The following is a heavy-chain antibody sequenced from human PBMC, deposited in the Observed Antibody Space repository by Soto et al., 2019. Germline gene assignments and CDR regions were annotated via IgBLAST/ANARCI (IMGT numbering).Heavy chain of an antibody. Sequence: SETLSLTCTVSGGSISSGGYYWSWIRQHPGKGLEWIGYIYYSGSTYYNPSLKSRVTISVDTSKNQFSLKLSSVTAADTAVYYCARWVFGSSSVYGYYYYYGMDVWGQGTTVTSP. D-gene: IGHD6-6*01. J-gene: IGHJ6*02. CDR2: IYYSGST. CDR1: GGSISSGGYY. CDR3: ARWVFGSSSVYGYYYYYGMDV. V-gene: IGHV4-31*03.